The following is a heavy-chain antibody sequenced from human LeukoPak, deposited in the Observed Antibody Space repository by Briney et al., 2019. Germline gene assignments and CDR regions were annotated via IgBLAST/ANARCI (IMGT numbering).Heavy chain of an antibody. V-gene: IGHV4-59*01. J-gene: IGHJ4*02. CDR1: GGSISSYY. CDR2: IYYSGST. Sequence: SETLSLTCAVSGGSISSYYWSWIRQPPGKGLEWIGYIYYSGSTNYNPSLKSRVTISVDTSKNQFSLKLSSVTAADTAVYYCARGGSGSYYQTLDYWGQGTLVTASS. D-gene: IGHD1-26*01. CDR3: ARGGSGSYYQTLDY.